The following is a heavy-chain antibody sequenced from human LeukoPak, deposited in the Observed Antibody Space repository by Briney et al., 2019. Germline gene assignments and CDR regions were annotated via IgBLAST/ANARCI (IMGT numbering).Heavy chain of an antibody. J-gene: IGHJ4*02. Sequence: SETLSLTCTVSGGSVSSGSYYWSWIRQPPGKGLEWIGYIYYSGSTNYNPSLKSRVTISVDTSKSQFSLKLSSVTAADTAVYYCARVDCSSTSCYTPQYYFDYWGQGTLVTVSS. CDR3: ARVDCSSTSCYTPQYYFDY. D-gene: IGHD2-2*02. V-gene: IGHV4-61*01. CDR2: IYYSGST. CDR1: GGSVSSGSYY.